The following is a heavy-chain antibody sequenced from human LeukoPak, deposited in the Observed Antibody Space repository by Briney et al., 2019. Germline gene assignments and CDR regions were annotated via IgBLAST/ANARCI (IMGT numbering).Heavy chain of an antibody. CDR1: GFTFSSYE. D-gene: IGHD2-2*01. J-gene: IGHJ4*02. CDR2: ISSSGGSI. Sequence: GGSLRLSCAASGFTFSSYEMNWVRQAPGKGLEWVSYISSSGGSIYYADSVKGRFTISRDNAKNSLYLQMNSLRAEDTATYYCASRDCSSTSCYPEMWGQRTLVTVSS. CDR3: ASRDCSSTSCYPEM. V-gene: IGHV3-48*03.